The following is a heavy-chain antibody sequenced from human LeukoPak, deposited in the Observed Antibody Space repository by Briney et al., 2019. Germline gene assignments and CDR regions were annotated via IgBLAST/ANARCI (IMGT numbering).Heavy chain of an antibody. CDR2: INPSGGST. Sequence: ASVKVSRKASGYTFASYYMHWVRQAPGQGLEWMGIINPSGGSTSYAQKFQGRVTMTRDTSTSTVYMELSSLRSEDTAVYYCAREHIRYFDYWGQGTLVTVSS. CDR3: AREHIRYFDY. J-gene: IGHJ4*02. CDR1: GYTFASYY. V-gene: IGHV1-46*01.